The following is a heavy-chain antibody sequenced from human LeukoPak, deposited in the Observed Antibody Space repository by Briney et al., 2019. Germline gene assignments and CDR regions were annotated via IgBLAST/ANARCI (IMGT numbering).Heavy chain of an antibody. V-gene: IGHV3-73*01. CDR3: TSGDSHSNNSPRDY. CDR1: GFTFSGSA. D-gene: IGHD3-10*01. Sequence: PGGSLRLSCAASGFTFSGSAMHWVRQASGKGLEWVGRIRSKANNYATTYAASVKGRFTISRDDSKNTAYLQMNNLKTEDTAVYYCTSGDSHSNNSPRDYWGQGTLVTVSS. CDR2: IRSKANNYAT. J-gene: IGHJ4*02.